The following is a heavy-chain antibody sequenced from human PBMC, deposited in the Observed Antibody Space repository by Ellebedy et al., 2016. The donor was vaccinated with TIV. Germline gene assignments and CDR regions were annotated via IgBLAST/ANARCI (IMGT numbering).Heavy chain of an antibody. Sequence: PGGSLRLSCTVSGGSISRSSYYWGWIRQPPGKGLEWIGNIYYSGNTDYNPSPKSRVTITVDTSKNQFSLKLRSVTAADTAVYYCARNPPTYNWVDSWGQGTLVTVSS. CDR1: GGSISRSSYY. V-gene: IGHV4-39*01. CDR2: IYYSGNT. J-gene: IGHJ5*01. CDR3: ARNPPTYNWVDS.